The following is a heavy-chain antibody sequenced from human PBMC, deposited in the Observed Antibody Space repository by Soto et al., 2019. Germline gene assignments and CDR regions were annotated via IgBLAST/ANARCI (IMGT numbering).Heavy chain of an antibody. CDR2: LSGSGGST. CDR1: GFTFSSYA. Sequence: EVQLLESGGNVVQPGGSLRLSCAASGFTFSSYALTWVRQAPGKGLQWISGLSGSGGSTYYADSGKGRFTISRDNSMHTLYLQMDSLSADDTAIYYCARHHGGVLSHFHSWGQGTLVTVSS. CDR3: ARHHGGVLSHFHS. D-gene: IGHD3-10*01. V-gene: IGHV3-23*01. J-gene: IGHJ4*02.